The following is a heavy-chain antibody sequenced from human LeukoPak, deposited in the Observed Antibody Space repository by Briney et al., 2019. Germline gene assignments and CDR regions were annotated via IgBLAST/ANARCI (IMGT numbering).Heavy chain of an antibody. CDR1: GFTVSSNY. J-gene: IGHJ4*02. CDR2: IYSGGST. V-gene: IGHV3-66*02. D-gene: IGHD2-2*01. Sequence: GXLRLSCAASGFTVSSNYMSWVRQAPGKGLEWVSVIYSGGSTYYADSVKGRFTISRDNSKNTLYLQMNSLRAEDTPVYYCARDRYCSSTSCSFDYWGQGTLVTVSS. CDR3: ARDRYCSSTSCSFDY.